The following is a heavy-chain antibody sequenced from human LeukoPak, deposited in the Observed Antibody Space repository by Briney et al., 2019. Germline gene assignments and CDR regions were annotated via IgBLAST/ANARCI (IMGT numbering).Heavy chain of an antibody. CDR1: GFTFSSFV. CDR2: ISGSGDST. V-gene: IGHV3-23*01. D-gene: IGHD4/OR15-4a*01. Sequence: GGTLRLSCAASGFTFSSFVMSWVRQAPGKGLEWVSGISGSGDSTYYADSMRGRITISRDNAKNTLYLQMNSLRAEDTAVYYCANLGANYYFDYWAQGTLVTVSS. CDR3: ANLGANYYFDY. J-gene: IGHJ4*02.